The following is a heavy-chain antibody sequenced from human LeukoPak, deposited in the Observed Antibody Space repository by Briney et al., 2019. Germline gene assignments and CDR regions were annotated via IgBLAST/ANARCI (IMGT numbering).Heavy chain of an antibody. CDR2: IYASEST. J-gene: IGHJ3*02. CDR1: GGSISSYY. D-gene: IGHD2-15*01. Sequence: SETLSLTCTVSGGSISSYYWSWIRQPAEKGLEWIGRIYASESTNYNPSLKSRVTMSIDTSKNQISLKLSSVTAADTAVYYCARYCSGDRCKYDGAFDIWGLGTMVTVSS. V-gene: IGHV4-4*07. CDR3: ARYCSGDRCKYDGAFDI.